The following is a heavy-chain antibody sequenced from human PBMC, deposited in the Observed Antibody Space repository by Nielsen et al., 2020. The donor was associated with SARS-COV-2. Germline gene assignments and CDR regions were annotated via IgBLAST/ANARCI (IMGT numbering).Heavy chain of an antibody. V-gene: IGHV3-30-3*02. J-gene: IGHJ6*02. CDR1: GFAFSSYA. Sequence: GESLKISCAASGFAFSSYAMHWVRQAPGKGLEWVAVISYDGSNKYYADSVKGRFTISRDNSKNTLYLQMNSLRAEDTAVYYCAKIAVAATFAYYGMDVWGQGTTVTVS. D-gene: IGHD2-15*01. CDR3: AKIAVAATFAYYGMDV. CDR2: ISYDGSNK.